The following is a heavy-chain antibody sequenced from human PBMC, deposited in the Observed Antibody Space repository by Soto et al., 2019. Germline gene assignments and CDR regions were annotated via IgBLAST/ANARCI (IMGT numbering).Heavy chain of an antibody. Sequence: NPSETLSLTCTVSGGSISSYYWSWIRQPPGKGLEWIGYIYYSGSTNYNPSLKSRVTISVDTSKNQFSLKLSSVTAADTAVYYCARVITGTTIGFSDYYYGMDVWGQGTTGTVSS. V-gene: IGHV4-59*01. CDR3: ARVITGTTIGFSDYYYGMDV. J-gene: IGHJ6*02. D-gene: IGHD1-7*01. CDR2: IYYSGST. CDR1: GGSISSYY.